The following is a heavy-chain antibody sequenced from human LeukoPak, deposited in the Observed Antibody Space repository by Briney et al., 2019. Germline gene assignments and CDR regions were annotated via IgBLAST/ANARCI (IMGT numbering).Heavy chain of an antibody. CDR2: ISSSSSYR. CDR3: ARGGRLLWFGESIDY. D-gene: IGHD3-10*01. Sequence: GGSLRLSCAASGFTFSSYSMNWVRQAPGKGLEWVSSISSSSSYRYYADSVKGRFTISRDNAKNSLYLQMNSLRAEDTAVYYCARGGRLLWFGESIDYWGQGTLVTVSS. J-gene: IGHJ4*02. V-gene: IGHV3-21*01. CDR1: GFTFSSYS.